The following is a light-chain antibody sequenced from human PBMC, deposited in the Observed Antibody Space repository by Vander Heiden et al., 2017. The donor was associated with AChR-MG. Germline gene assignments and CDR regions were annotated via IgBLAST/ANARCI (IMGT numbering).Light chain of an antibody. Sequence: SVLPHSPSASGTPGQRVTSPCSGSSSNIGSNTANWYQQLPGTAPKLLLSSDSPRPSGVPDRFSGSKSGTSASLAISGLQSEDEADYYCAAWDDSLNGPVFGGGTKLTVL. CDR2: SDS. V-gene: IGLV1-44*01. CDR1: SSNIGSNT. J-gene: IGLJ3*02. CDR3: AAWDDSLNGPV.